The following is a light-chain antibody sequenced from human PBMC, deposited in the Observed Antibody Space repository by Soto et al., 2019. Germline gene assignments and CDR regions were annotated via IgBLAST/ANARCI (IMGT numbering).Light chain of an antibody. CDR1: SSNIGSNY. J-gene: IGLJ3*02. CDR3: AAWVDSLSDRV. Sequence: QSVLTQPPSASGTPGQRVTISCSGSSSNIGSNYVYWYQQLPGTAPKLLIYRNNQRPSGVADRFSGCQPGTSASLAISGLRPEDEADYYCAAWVDSLSDRVFGGGTQLTVL. CDR2: RNN. V-gene: IGLV1-47*01.